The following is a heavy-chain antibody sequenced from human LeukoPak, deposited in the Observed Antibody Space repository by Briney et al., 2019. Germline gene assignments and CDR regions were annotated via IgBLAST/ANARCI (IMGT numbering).Heavy chain of an antibody. Sequence: GASVKVSCKASGYTFTSYDINWVRQATGQGLEWMGYMNPNSGNTGYAQKFEGRVTITTNTYTSTAYMELSSLRSDDTAVYYCARERSDYWGQGTLVTVSS. CDR1: GYTFTSYD. CDR2: MNPNSGNT. V-gene: IGHV1-8*03. J-gene: IGHJ4*02. CDR3: ARERSDY.